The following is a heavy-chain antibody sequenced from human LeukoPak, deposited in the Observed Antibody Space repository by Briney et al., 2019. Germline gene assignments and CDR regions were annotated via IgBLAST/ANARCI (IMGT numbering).Heavy chain of an antibody. J-gene: IGHJ5*02. CDR3: ARDRTQWYSSNWYGPFDP. D-gene: IGHD6-13*01. CDR2: INHSGST. CDR1: GGSFSGYY. V-gene: IGHV4-34*01. Sequence: SETLSLTCAVYGGSFSGYYWSWIRQPPGKGLEWIGEINHSGSTNYNPSLKSRVTISVDTSKNQFSLKLTSVTAADTAVYYCARDRTQWYSSNWYGPFDPWGQGTLVTVSS.